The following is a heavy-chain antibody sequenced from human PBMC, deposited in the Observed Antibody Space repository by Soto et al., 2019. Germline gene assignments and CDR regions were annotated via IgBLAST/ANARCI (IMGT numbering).Heavy chain of an antibody. D-gene: IGHD3-10*01. Sequence: GASVKVSCKASGYTFTNNAIHWMRQAPGQGLEWMGWINGGDADTRYSQNFQGRVTLTRDTPATTAYMELTSLRSEDTAVYYCARGFDGSADYWGQGTLVTVSS. CDR1: GYTFTNNA. J-gene: IGHJ4*02. V-gene: IGHV1-3*01. CDR2: INGGDADT. CDR3: ARGFDGSADY.